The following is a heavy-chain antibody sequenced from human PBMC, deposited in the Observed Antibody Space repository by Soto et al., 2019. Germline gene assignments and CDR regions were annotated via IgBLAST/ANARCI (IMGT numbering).Heavy chain of an antibody. CDR1: GFIFSSYD. V-gene: IGHV3-23*01. CDR2: ISSSADAT. CDR3: AKYYFFSWYDS. D-gene: IGHD3-10*01. J-gene: IGHJ5*01. Sequence: EVQLLESGGGLVQPGGSLRLSCAASGFIFSSYDMAWVRQAPGKGLEWVSTISSSADATHYADSVKGRFTTSRDNSKNTLYLQMNNLGAEDTATYYCAKYYFFSWYDSWGQGTLVTVSS.